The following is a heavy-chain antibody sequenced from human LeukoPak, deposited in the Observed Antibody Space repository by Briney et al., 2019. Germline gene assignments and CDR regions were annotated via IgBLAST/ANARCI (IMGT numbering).Heavy chain of an antibody. Sequence: PCWSLRRFLPASVFTFSIYEMKWVLQSPGQGLDSCSSISSSGSTIYYADSVKGRFTISRDNAKNSLYLQMNSLRAEDTAVYYCAKDRVAAAGTPWFDPWGQGTLVTVSS. CDR1: VFTFSIYE. CDR3: AKDRVAAAGTPWFDP. V-gene: IGHV3-48*03. J-gene: IGHJ5*02. CDR2: ISSSGSTI. D-gene: IGHD6-13*01.